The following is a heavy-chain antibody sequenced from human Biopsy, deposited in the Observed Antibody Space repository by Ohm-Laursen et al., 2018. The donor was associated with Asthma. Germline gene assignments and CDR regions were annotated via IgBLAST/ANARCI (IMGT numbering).Heavy chain of an antibody. D-gene: IGHD5-12*01. CDR3: ARGYSGSDRIVYYYSGLEV. J-gene: IGHJ6*02. CDR1: GGTLSSHA. V-gene: IGHV1-69*01. Sequence: GSSVKVSCKASGGTLSSHAISWVRQAPGQGLEWMGGIIPIFDTPIYAQKFQGRVTITADESTSTASMELSSLRSEDTAVYYCARGYSGSDRIVYYYSGLEVWGQGTTVTVSS. CDR2: IIPIFDTP.